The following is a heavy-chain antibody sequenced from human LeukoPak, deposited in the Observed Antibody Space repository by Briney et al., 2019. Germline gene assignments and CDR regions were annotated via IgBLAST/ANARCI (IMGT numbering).Heavy chain of an antibody. D-gene: IGHD1-26*01. CDR2: IYHSGST. J-gene: IGHJ4*02. V-gene: IGHV4-4*02. Sequence: SETLSLTCAVSGDSISSDIWWNWVRQPPGKGLEWIGYIYHSGSTYYNPSLKSRVTISVDRSKNQFSLKLSSVTAADTAVYYCAREAGATYFDYWGQGTLVTVSS. CDR3: AREAGATYFDY. CDR1: GDSISSDIW.